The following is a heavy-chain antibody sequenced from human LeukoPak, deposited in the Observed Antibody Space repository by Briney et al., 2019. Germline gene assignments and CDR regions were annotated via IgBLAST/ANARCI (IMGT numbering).Heavy chain of an antibody. CDR3: ARDYGATP. Sequence: SETLSLTCTVSGGSISSSSYYWGWIRQPPGKGLEWIGSIYYSGSTYYNPSPESRDTISVDTSKNQFSLKLSSVTAADTAVYYCARDYGATPWGQGTLVTVSS. CDR2: IYYSGST. D-gene: IGHD4-17*01. V-gene: IGHV4-39*07. CDR1: GGSISSSSYY. J-gene: IGHJ4*02.